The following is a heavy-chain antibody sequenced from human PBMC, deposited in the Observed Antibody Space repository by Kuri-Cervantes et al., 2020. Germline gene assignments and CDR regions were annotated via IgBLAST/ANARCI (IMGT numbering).Heavy chain of an antibody. D-gene: IGHD2-21*02. CDR3: ARSGGRVTATHSLGY. CDR1: GGSISSYY. V-gene: IGHV4-59*13. J-gene: IGHJ4*02. CDR2: IYYSGST. Sequence: GSLRLSCTVSGGSISSYYWNWIRQPPGKGLEWIGYIYYSGSTNYNPSLKSRVTISVDTSKNQFSLKLTSVTAADTAVYYCARSGGRVTATHSLGYWGQGTLVTVSS.